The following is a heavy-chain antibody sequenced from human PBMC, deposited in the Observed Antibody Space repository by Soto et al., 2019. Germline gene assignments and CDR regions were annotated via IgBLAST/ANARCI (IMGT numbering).Heavy chain of an antibody. V-gene: IGHV3-23*01. CDR2: ISGSGGST. D-gene: IGHD3-22*01. Sequence: EVQLLESGGGLVQPGGSLRLSCAASGFTFSGYAMSWVRQPPGKGLDWVSAISGSGGSTYYAASVKGRFTISRDNSKNTLYLQLSSLRAEDTAIYYFAREYFYDSSGDDAFETWGQGTMVTVSS. CDR3: AREYFYDSSGDDAFET. CDR1: GFTFSGYA. J-gene: IGHJ3*02.